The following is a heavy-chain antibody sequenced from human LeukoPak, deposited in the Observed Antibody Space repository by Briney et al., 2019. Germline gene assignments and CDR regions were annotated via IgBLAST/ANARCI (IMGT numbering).Heavy chain of an antibody. Sequence: ASVKVSCKASGYTFTSYYMHWVRQAPGQGLEWMGIINPSGGSTSYAQKFQGRVTMTRDTSTSTVYMEPSSLRSEDTAVYYCARAGIAAAALDYWGQGTLVTVSS. J-gene: IGHJ4*02. CDR3: ARAGIAAAALDY. V-gene: IGHV1-46*01. D-gene: IGHD6-13*01. CDR1: GYTFTSYY. CDR2: INPSGGST.